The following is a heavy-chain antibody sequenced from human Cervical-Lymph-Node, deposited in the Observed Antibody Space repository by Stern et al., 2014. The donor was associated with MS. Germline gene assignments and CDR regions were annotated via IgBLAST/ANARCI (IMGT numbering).Heavy chain of an antibody. Sequence: QVQLQESGPGLVKPSETLSLTCIVSGGSISSFYWSWIRQPPGKGLEWIGYIYSSGSTNYNPSLKSRVTMSVDTSKNQLSLKLSSVTAADTAVYYCARGDGSCSGGTCFSFDYWGQGKLVTVSS. J-gene: IGHJ4*02. D-gene: IGHD2-15*01. CDR3: ARGDGSCSGGTCFSFDY. CDR2: IYSSGST. CDR1: GGSISSFY. V-gene: IGHV4-59*01.